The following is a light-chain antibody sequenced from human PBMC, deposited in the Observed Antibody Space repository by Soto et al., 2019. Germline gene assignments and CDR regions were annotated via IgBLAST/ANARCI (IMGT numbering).Light chain of an antibody. V-gene: IGLV2-23*01. CDR2: EGN. Sequence: QSVLTQPASVSESPGQSITISCTGTSSDVGTYNLVTWYQQHPGKAPKLIIYEGNKRPSGVSNRFSASKSGNTAFLTISGLLAEDEADYYCCSYAPSRTLLFGGGTK. CDR1: SSDVGTYNL. J-gene: IGLJ2*01. CDR3: CSYAPSRTLL.